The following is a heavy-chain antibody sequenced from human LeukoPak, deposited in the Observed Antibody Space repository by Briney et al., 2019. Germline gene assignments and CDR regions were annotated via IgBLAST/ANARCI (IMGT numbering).Heavy chain of an antibody. J-gene: IGHJ4*02. CDR2: ISGSGGST. V-gene: IGHV3-23*01. CDR1: GFTFSSYG. Sequence: AGGSLRLSCAASGFTFSSYGMSWVRQAPGKGLEWVSAISGSGGSTYYADSVKGRFTISRDNAKNTLYLQMNSLRAEDTAVYYCARDRYLSYWGQGTLVTVSS. D-gene: IGHD2-15*01. CDR3: ARDRYLSY.